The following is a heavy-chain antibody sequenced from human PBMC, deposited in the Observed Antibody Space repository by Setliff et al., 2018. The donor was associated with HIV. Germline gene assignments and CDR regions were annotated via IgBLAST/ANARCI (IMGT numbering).Heavy chain of an antibody. D-gene: IGHD3-22*01. J-gene: IGHJ1*01. CDR1: GVTFNYSF. CDR2: VVPTIHEA. CDR3: ARGADASGYFYREYFQH. Sequence: SVKVSCKASGVTFNYSFITWVRQAPGRGLEWMGGVVPTIHEATYAQKFQGRVTITADESATTVYMEMSGLTSEDTAIYYCARGADASGYFYREYFQHWGQGTLVTVSS. V-gene: IGHV1-69*13.